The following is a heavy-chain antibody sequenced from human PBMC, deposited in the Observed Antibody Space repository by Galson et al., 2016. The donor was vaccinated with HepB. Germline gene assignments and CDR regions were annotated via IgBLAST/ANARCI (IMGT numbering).Heavy chain of an antibody. J-gene: IGHJ4*02. CDR1: GFTFSSYA. D-gene: IGHD6-13*01. CDR3: ARSRNHEGIGAEGLDN. Sequence: SLRLSCAASGFTFSSYAMHWVHQAPGKGLEWVAVISYDGSNEYYADSVKGRFTMSRDNSKNTLYLQVNSLRAEDTAVYYCARSRNHEGIGAEGLDNWGQGTLVTVSS. CDR2: ISYDGSNE. V-gene: IGHV3-30*04.